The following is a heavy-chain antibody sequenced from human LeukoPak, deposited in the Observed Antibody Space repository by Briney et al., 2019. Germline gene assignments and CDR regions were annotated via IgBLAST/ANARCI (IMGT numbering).Heavy chain of an antibody. CDR3: ARATASRFDY. V-gene: IGHV3-53*01. CDR1: GFTFSNAW. Sequence: PGGSLRLSCAASGFTFSNAWMSWVRQAPGKGLEWVSVIYSGGSTYYADSVKGRFTISRDNSKNTLYLQMNSLRAEDTAVYYCARATASRFDYWGQGTLVTVSS. CDR2: IYSGGST. J-gene: IGHJ4*02. D-gene: IGHD4-17*01.